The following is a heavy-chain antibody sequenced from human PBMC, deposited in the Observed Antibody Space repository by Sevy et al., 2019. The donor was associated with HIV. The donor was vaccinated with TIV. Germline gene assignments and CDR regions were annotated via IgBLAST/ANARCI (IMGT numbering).Heavy chain of an antibody. CDR1: GYTFSSYG. D-gene: IGHD6-13*01. Sequence: ASLKVSCKASGYTFSSYGISWVRQAPGQGLEWMGWINTYDGNTKYAQKVQGRVALTTDTSTGTAYMEVGSLRSDDPAGYYCAKGAHPQRSNSWYDYWGQGTLVTVSS. V-gene: IGHV1-18*01. CDR3: AKGAHPQRSNSWYDY. CDR2: INTYDGNT. J-gene: IGHJ4*02.